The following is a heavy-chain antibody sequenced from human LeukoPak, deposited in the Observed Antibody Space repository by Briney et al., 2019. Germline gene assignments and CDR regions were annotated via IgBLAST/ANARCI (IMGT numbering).Heavy chain of an antibody. CDR2: IYYSGST. D-gene: IGHD6-6*01. Sequence: PSETLSLTCTVYGGSISSYYWSWIRQPPGKGLEWIGYIYYSGSTNYNPSLKSRVTISVDTSKNQYSLKLSSVTAADTAVYYCARIAARPKRDAFDIWGQGTMVTVSS. CDR1: GGSISSYY. V-gene: IGHV4-59*01. J-gene: IGHJ3*02. CDR3: ARIAARPKRDAFDI.